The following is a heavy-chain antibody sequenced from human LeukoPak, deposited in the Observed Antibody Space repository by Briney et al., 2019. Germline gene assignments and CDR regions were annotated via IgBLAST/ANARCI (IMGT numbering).Heavy chain of an antibody. CDR2: IDYSRNT. CDR1: GGSISSDDYY. CDR3: ARALLYGILSGGGYHWFDP. V-gene: IGHV4-30-4*01. D-gene: IGHD3-9*01. J-gene: IGHJ5*02. Sequence: PSQTLSLTCTVSGGSISSDDYYWSWIPQPPGKGLEWIGNIDYSRNTFYNPSLKSRLTISVDTSKNQFSLKLSSVTAADTAVYYCARALLYGILSGGGYHWFDPWGQGTLVTVSS.